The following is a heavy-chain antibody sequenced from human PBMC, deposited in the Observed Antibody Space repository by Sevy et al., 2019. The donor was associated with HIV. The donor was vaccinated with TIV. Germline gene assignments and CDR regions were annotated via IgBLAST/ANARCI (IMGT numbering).Heavy chain of an antibody. CDR1: GFTFSNYW. V-gene: IGHV3-74*01. D-gene: IGHD6-19*01. Sequence: GGSLRLSCAASGFTFSNYWMHWVRQAPGKGLVWVSHIKSDGSSTSYADSVKGRFTISRDNAKNTLYLQMNSLRADDTAVYYCARSSGFFFFDYWGQGTLVTVSS. J-gene: IGHJ4*02. CDR2: IKSDGSST. CDR3: ARSSGFFFFDY.